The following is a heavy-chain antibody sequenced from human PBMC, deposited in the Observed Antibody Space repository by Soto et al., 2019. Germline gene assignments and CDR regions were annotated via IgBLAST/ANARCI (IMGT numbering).Heavy chain of an antibody. Sequence: GGSLRLSCAASGFTFSSYAMSWVRQAPGKGLEWVSAISGSGGSTYYADSVKGRFTISRDNSKNTLYLQMNSLRAEDTAVYYCAKSVRVTMVRGVIGGFDYWGQGTLVTVSS. CDR3: AKSVRVTMVRGVIGGFDY. V-gene: IGHV3-23*01. D-gene: IGHD3-10*01. CDR1: GFTFSSYA. J-gene: IGHJ4*02. CDR2: ISGSGGST.